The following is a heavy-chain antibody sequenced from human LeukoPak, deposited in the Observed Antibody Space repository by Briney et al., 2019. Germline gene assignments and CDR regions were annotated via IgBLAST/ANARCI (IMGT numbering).Heavy chain of an antibody. CDR3: AKDPRHYYDSSGYYSRRYYYYYYYMDV. J-gene: IGHJ6*03. CDR1: GFTFSSYG. CDR2: IRYDGSNK. V-gene: IGHV3-30*02. D-gene: IGHD3-22*01. Sequence: GGSLRLSCTTSGFTFSSYGMHWVRQAPGKGLEWVAFIRYDGSNKYYADSVKGRFTISRDNSKNTLYLQMNSLRAEDTAVYYCAKDPRHYYDSSGYYSRRYYYYYYYMDVWGKGTTVTISS.